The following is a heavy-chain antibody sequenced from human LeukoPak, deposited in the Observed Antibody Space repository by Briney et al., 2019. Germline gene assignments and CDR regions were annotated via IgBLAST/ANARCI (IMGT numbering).Heavy chain of an antibody. V-gene: IGHV4-34*01. D-gene: IGHD3-9*01. CDR3: ARGGSDDYDILTDLLDY. CDR2: INHSGST. Sequence: PSETLSLTCAVYGGSFSGYYWSWIRQPPGKGLEWIGEINHSGSTNYNPSLKSRVTISVNTSKNQFSLKLSSVTAADTAVYYCARGGSDDYDILTDLLDYWGQGTPVTVSS. J-gene: IGHJ4*02. CDR1: GGSFSGYY.